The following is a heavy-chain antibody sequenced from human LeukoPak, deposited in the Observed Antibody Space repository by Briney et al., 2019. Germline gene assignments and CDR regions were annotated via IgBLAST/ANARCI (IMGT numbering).Heavy chain of an antibody. CDR1: GGSFSSYA. Sequence: SVKVSCKASGGSFSSYAISWVRQAPGQGLEWMGGIIPIFGTANYAQKFQGRVTITADKSTSTAYMELSSLRSEDTAVYYCARLMVYYFDYWGQGTLVTVSS. J-gene: IGHJ4*02. CDR3: ARLMVYYFDY. CDR2: IIPIFGTA. V-gene: IGHV1-69*06. D-gene: IGHD3-10*01.